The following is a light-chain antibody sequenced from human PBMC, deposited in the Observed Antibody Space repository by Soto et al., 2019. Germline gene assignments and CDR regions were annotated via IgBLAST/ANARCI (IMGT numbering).Light chain of an antibody. Sequence: EIVLTQSPGTLSLSPGERATLSCRASQSVSSGYQAWYQQKPGQAPRLLIYGASSRATGIPDRFSGSGSGTDFTLTISRLEPEDFAVYYCQQYGTSPWTFGQGTKVEIK. J-gene: IGKJ1*01. CDR3: QQYGTSPWT. V-gene: IGKV3-20*01. CDR1: QSVSSGY. CDR2: GAS.